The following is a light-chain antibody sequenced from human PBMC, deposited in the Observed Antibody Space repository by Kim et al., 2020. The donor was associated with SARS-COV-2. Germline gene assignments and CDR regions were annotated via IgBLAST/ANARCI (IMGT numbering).Light chain of an antibody. CDR2: YDS. Sequence: AQGKTARITCGGNNIGSKSVHWYQQKPGQAPVLAIYYDSDRPSGIPERFSGSNSGNTATLTISRVEAGDEADYYCQVWDSSSDHRVFGGGTQLTVL. CDR3: QVWDSSSDHRV. V-gene: IGLV3-21*04. CDR1: NIGSKS. J-gene: IGLJ3*02.